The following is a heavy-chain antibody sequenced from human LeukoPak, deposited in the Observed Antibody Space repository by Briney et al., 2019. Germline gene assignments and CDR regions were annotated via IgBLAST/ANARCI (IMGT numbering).Heavy chain of an antibody. CDR2: IIPILGIA. Sequence: ASVKVSCKASGGTFSSYAISWVRQAPGQGLEWMGRIIPILGIANYAQKFQGRVTITADKSTSTAYMELRSLRSDDTAVYYCATRTDGEENYWGQGTLVTVSS. J-gene: IGHJ4*02. V-gene: IGHV1-69*04. D-gene: IGHD4-17*01. CDR3: ATRTDGEENY. CDR1: GGTFSSYA.